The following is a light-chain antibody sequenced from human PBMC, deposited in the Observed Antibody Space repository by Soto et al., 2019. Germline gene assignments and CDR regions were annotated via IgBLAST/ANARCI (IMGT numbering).Light chain of an antibody. CDR1: HNLLSNYNNKHY. CDR2: WAS. J-gene: IGKJ2*01. V-gene: IGKV4-1*01. Sequence: DIVMTQSPDSLAVSLGERAAINCKSSHNLLSNYNNKHYLAWYQQKPGQPPKLLIYWASSRESGVPDRFSGSGSATDFTLTISNLQAEDVAVYYCQQYYSPPRYTFGQGTKLEIK. CDR3: QQYYSPPRYT.